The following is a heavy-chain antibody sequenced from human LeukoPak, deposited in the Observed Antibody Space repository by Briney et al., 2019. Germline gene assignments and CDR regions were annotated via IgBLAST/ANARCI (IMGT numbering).Heavy chain of an antibody. D-gene: IGHD3-22*01. CDR2: FDPEDGET. CDR1: GYTLTELS. CDR3: ATDNRVSSGLMGY. V-gene: IGHV1-24*01. J-gene: IGHJ4*02. Sequence: ASVKVSCKVSGYTLTELSMHWVRQAPGKGVEWRGGFDPEDGETIYAQKFQGRVTMTEDTSTDTAYMELSSLRSEDTAVYYCATDNRVSSGLMGYWGQGTLVTVSS.